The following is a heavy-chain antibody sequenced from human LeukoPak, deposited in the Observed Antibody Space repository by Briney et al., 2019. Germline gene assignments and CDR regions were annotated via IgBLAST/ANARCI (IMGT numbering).Heavy chain of an antibody. CDR2: RNGNSGNS. CDR3: ARGSRDDYYDFWSGYYRYYYYYGMDV. D-gene: IGHD3-3*01. Sequence: GASVKVSCKASGYSVTSCGSNWERRGTGQRPGWVGWRNGNSGNSGYAQKIQGIVTMTMNTSISKAYMELSSLSAEDTAVYYCARGSRDDYYDFWSGYYRYYYYYGMDVWGQGTTVTVSS. CDR1: GYSVTSCG. V-gene: IGHV1-8*01. J-gene: IGHJ6*02.